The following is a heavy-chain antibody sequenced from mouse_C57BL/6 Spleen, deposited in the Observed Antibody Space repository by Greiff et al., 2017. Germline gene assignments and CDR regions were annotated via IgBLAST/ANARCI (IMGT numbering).Heavy chain of an antibody. CDR1: GYTFTSYW. CDR2: IDPSDSET. Sequence: QVQLQQPGAELVRPGSSVKLSCKASGYTFTSYWMHWVKQRPIQGLEWIGNIDPSDSETHYNQKFKYKATLTVDKSSSTAYMQLSSLTSADSAVYYCARGRGSSAVCYFDVWGTGPTVTVSS. J-gene: IGHJ1*03. CDR3: ARGRGSSAVCYFDV. D-gene: IGHD1-1*01. V-gene: IGHV1-52*01.